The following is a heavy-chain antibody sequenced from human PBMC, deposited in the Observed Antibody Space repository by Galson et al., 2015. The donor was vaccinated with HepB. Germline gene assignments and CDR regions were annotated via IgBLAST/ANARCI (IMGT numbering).Heavy chain of an antibody. Sequence: SVKVSCKASGYTFSSYSITWVRQAPGQGLEWVGWISAYNGYTNYAQKFQGRVTMTTDTSTNTAHMELRSLRSDDTAVYYCARGALVVVVDATQNNWFDPWGQGTLVTVSS. CDR1: GYTFSSYS. CDR2: ISAYNGYT. V-gene: IGHV1-18*01. CDR3: ARGALVVVVDATQNNWFDP. D-gene: IGHD2-15*01. J-gene: IGHJ5*02.